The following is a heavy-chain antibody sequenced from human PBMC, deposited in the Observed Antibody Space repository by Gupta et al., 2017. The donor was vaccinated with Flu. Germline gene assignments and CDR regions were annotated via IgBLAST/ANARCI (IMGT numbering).Heavy chain of an antibody. CDR2: IGSGGNT. CDR3: ARDINWAFIL. Sequence: EVQLVVSGVALVQPGGSLILTCVMSGLTLSGDHMNGSRQAPGKGLEWIAYIGSGGNTDYADSVRGRFTISRDKARDSLFLQRNSRRDEDTALDYCARDINWAFILWGKGAQVTVSS. D-gene: IGHD3-16*01. CDR1: GLTLSGDH. V-gene: IGHV3-48*02. J-gene: IGHJ4*02.